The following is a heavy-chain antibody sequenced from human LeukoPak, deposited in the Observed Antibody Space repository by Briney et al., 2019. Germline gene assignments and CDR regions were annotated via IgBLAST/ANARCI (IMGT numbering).Heavy chain of an antibody. D-gene: IGHD3-10*01. V-gene: IGHV4-59*01. CDR1: GGSISSYY. Sequence: PSETLSLTCTVSGGSISSYYWSWIRQPPGKGLEWIGYIYCSGSTNYNPSLKSRVTISVDTSKNQFSLKLSSVTAADTAVYYCARGRYYGSGSPDVWGKGTTVTVSS. CDR3: ARGRYYGSGSPDV. CDR2: IYCSGST. J-gene: IGHJ6*04.